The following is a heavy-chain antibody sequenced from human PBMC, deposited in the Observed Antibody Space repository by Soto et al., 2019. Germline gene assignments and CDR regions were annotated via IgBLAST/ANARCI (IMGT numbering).Heavy chain of an antibody. V-gene: IGHV1-69*13. D-gene: IGHD3-22*01. CDR3: ARARAYYDSSGLDRAFDI. CDR2: IIPIFGTA. J-gene: IGHJ3*02. CDR1: GGTFSSYA. Sequence: SVKVSCKASGGTFSSYAISWVRQAPGQGLEWMGRIIPIFGTANYAQKFQGRVTITADESTSTAYMELSSLRSEDTAVYYCARARAYYDSSGLDRAFDIWGQGTMVTVSS.